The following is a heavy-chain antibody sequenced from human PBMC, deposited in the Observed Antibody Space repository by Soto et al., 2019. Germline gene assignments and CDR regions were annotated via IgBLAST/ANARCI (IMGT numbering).Heavy chain of an antibody. D-gene: IGHD2-21*01. CDR2: IYPGGNT. V-gene: IGHV4-30-2*01. Sequence: PSETLSLTCAVSGGSISSGHYPWTWIRQPPGKGLEWIGYIYPGGNTYYSPSLKSRVTIALDSSKSLYYLRLISVTAADTAVYYCASLVGVAISPWGQGTLVTVSS. J-gene: IGHJ4*02. CDR3: ASLVGVAISP. CDR1: GGSISSGHYP.